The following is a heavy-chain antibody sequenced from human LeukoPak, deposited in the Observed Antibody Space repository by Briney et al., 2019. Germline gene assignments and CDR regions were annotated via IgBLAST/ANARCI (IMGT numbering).Heavy chain of an antibody. CDR3: GGEILTGYYQFAY. CDR2: ISSSSSYI. Sequence: GGSLTLSCAASGFTFGSYSMNWVRQAPGKGLEWVSSISSSSSYIYYADSVKGRFTISRDNAKNSLYLQMNSLRAEDTAVYYCGGEILTGYYQFAYWGQGTLVTVSS. J-gene: IGHJ4*02. D-gene: IGHD3-9*01. V-gene: IGHV3-21*01. CDR1: GFTFGSYS.